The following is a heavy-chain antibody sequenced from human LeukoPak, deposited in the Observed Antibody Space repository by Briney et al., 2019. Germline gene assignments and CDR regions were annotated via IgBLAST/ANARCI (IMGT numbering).Heavy chain of an antibody. CDR1: GGSINNYY. CDR2: IYETGHT. CDR3: ARRWVYDKRAFDA. D-gene: IGHD3-16*01. Sequence: SETLSLTCTVSGGSINNYYWSWIRQPPGKGLEWIAYIYETGHTGYNPSLKTRVTISLDTSKNQFSLKLNSVTAADTAVYYCARRWVYDKRAFDAWGQGTMVTVSS. J-gene: IGHJ3*01. V-gene: IGHV4-59*08.